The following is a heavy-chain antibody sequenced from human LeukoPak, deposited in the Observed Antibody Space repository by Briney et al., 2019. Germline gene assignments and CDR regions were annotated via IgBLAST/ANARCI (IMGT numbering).Heavy chain of an antibody. CDR1: GGSISSGGYY. CDR3: ARVVWHCGGDCYSGSVDY. J-gene: IGHJ4*02. D-gene: IGHD2-21*02. V-gene: IGHV4-31*03. CDR2: IYYSGST. Sequence: SETLSLTCTVSGGSISSGGYYWSWIRQHPGKGLEWIGYIYYSGSTYYNPSLKSRVTISVDTSKNQFSLKLSSVTAADTAVYYCARVVWHCGGDCYSGSVDYWGQGTLVTVSS.